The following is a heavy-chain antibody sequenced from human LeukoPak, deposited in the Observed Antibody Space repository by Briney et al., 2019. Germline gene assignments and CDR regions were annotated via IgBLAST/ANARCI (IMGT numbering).Heavy chain of an antibody. CDR2: IKQDGSEK. Sequence: GGSLRLSCSASGFTFSYYAIHWVRQAPGKGLEWVANIKQDGSEKYYVDSVKGRFTLSRDSAKNSLYLQMNSLRAEDTAVYYCARAEWSNWYFDLWGRGTLVTVSS. D-gene: IGHD3-3*01. J-gene: IGHJ2*01. CDR1: GFTFSYYA. CDR3: ARAEWSNWYFDL. V-gene: IGHV3-7*03.